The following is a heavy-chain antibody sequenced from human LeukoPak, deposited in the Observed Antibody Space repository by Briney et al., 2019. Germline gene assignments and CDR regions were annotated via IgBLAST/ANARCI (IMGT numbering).Heavy chain of an antibody. J-gene: IGHJ4*02. CDR1: GGTFSSYA. CDR3: AREGVRSGYFDY. D-gene: IGHD6-19*01. V-gene: IGHV1-69*13. Sequence: ASVKVSCKASGGTFSSYAISWVRQAPGQGLEWMGGIIPIFGTANYAQKFQGRVTITADESTSTAYMELSSLRSEDTAVYYCAREGVRSGYFDYWGQGTLVTVS. CDR2: IIPIFGTA.